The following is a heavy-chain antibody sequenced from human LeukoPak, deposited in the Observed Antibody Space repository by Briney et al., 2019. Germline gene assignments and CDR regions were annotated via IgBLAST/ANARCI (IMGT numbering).Heavy chain of an antibody. J-gene: IGHJ4*02. D-gene: IGHD1-26*01. Sequence: PSETLSLTCTVSGGSVSSGSHYWSWIRQPPGKGLEWIGDIYYSGSTNYNPSLKSRVTTSVDTSKNQFSLRLSSVTAADTAVYYSARLASGSYGPLTPFDYWGQGTLVTVSS. CDR3: ARLASGSYGPLTPFDY. V-gene: IGHV4-61*01. CDR2: IYYSGST. CDR1: GGSVSSGSHY.